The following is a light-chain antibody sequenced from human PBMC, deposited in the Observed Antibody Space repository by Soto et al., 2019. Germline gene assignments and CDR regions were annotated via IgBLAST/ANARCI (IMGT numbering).Light chain of an antibody. CDR2: EVS. CDR3: SSYTSSSTLV. V-gene: IGLV2-14*01. Sequence: QSVLTQPASLCGSPGQSVTISATVTSMDVGGYNYVSWYQQHPGKAPKLMIYEVSNRPSGVSNRFSGSKSGNTASLTISGLQAEDEADYYCSSYTSSSTLVFGTGTKVTVL. CDR1: SMDVGGYNY. J-gene: IGLJ1*01.